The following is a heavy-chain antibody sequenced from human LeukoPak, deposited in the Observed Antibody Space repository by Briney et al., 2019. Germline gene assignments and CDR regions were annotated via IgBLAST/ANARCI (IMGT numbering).Heavy chain of an antibody. CDR3: ARWAADSGIYYIAS. CDR1: GFIFRNYW. CDR2: IRQDANVK. V-gene: IGHV3-7*01. D-gene: IGHD3-10*01. Sequence: GGSLRLSCEAAGFIFRNYWMGWVRQAPGKGLQWVASIRQDANVKYYVDSVRGRFTISRDNAENSLHLQMNGLRAEDTAMYYCARWAADSGIYYIASWGQGSLVTVSS. J-gene: IGHJ4*02.